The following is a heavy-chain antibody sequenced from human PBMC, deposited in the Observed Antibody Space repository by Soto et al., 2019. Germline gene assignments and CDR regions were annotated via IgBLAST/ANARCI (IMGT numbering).Heavy chain of an antibody. CDR1: GYTFTSYG. Sequence: ASVKVSCKASGYTFTSYGICWVRQAPGQGLEWMGWISAYNGNTNYAQKLQGRVTMTTDTSTSTAYMELRSLRSDDTAVYYCARDCSGGSCYSVPYYYYGMEVWGQGTTVTVSS. CDR2: ISAYNGNT. D-gene: IGHD2-15*01. V-gene: IGHV1-18*01. J-gene: IGHJ6*02. CDR3: ARDCSGGSCYSVPYYYYGMEV.